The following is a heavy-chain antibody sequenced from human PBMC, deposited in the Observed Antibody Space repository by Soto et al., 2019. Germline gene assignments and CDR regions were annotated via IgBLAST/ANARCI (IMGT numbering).Heavy chain of an antibody. CDR2: INSDSSTI. CDR1: GFMFSVYT. J-gene: IGHJ4*02. Sequence: GGSLRLSCAGSGFMFSVYTMNWVRQAPGKGLEWVSSINSDSSTIYHADSVKGRFTISRDNAKNSLDLQMNSLRDEDTAVYYCARSYYYDGTAYYYDYWGQGALVTVSS. CDR3: ARSYYYDGTAYYYDY. D-gene: IGHD3-22*01. V-gene: IGHV3-48*02.